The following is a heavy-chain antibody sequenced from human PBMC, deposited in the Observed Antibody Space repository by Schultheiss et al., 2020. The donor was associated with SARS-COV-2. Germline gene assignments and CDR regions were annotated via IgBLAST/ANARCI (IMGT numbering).Heavy chain of an antibody. Sequence: GGSLRLSCAASGFTFDDYAMHWVRQAPGKGLEWVSHISSDGSSTNYADSVKGRFTISRDIAKNTLYLQMNSLRAEDTAVYYCARTRDGYNSGCFDFWGQGTRVTVSS. D-gene: IGHD5-24*01. CDR1: GFTFDDYA. CDR3: ARTRDGYNSGCFDF. J-gene: IGHJ4*02. CDR2: ISSDGSST. V-gene: IGHV3-74*01.